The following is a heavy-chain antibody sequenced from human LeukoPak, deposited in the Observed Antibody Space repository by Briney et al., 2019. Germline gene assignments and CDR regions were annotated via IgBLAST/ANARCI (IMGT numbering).Heavy chain of an antibody. J-gene: IGHJ3*02. CDR3: ARVGELLRTGAFDI. CDR1: GYTFTGYY. Sequence: ASVKVSCKASGYTFTGYYMHWVRQAPGQGREWMGWINPNSGGTNYAQKFQGRVTMTRDTSISTAYMELSRLRSDDTAVYYCARVGELLRTGAFDIWGQGTMVTVSS. CDR2: INPNSGGT. D-gene: IGHD1-26*01. V-gene: IGHV1-2*02.